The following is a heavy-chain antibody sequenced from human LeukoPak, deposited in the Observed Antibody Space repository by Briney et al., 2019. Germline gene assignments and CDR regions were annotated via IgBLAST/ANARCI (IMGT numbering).Heavy chain of an antibody. V-gene: IGHV3-74*01. J-gene: IGHJ4*02. CDR1: GFTFSSYW. Sequence: GGSLRLSCTASGFTFSSYWMHWVRQAPGKGLVWVSRINSDGGSASYADSVKGRFTISRDNAKNTLYLQMNSLRAEDTAVYYCARRIQGMAPYYFDYWGQGTLVTVSS. CDR2: INSDGGSA. CDR3: ARRIQGMAPYYFDY. D-gene: IGHD5-24*01.